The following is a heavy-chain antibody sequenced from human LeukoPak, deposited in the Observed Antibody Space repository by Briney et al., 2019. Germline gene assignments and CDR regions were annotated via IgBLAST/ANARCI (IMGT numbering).Heavy chain of an antibody. V-gene: IGHV4-59*01. CDR3: ARDSSGWYRWFDP. CDR1: GGSISSYY. Sequence: SETLSLTCTVSGGSISSYYWSWIRQPPGKGLEWIGSIYYSGSTNYNPSLKSRVTISVDTSKNQFSLKLSSVAAADTAVYYCARDSSGWYRWFDPWGQGTLVTVSS. J-gene: IGHJ5*02. CDR2: IYYSGST. D-gene: IGHD6-19*01.